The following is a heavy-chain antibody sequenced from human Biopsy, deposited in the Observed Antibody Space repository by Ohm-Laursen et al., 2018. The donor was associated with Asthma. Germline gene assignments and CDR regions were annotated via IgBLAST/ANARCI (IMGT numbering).Heavy chain of an antibody. CDR3: GRERSYMVDY. CDR1: GFTFGSYG. J-gene: IGHJ4*02. Sequence: SLRLFCTASGFTFGSYGLHWVRQAPGKGLEWVADIWFDGSNKHYADSVKDRFTISRDNSKNTLYLQMNSLRAEDTALYYCGRERSYMVDYWGQRTLVIVSS. CDR2: IWFDGSNK. V-gene: IGHV3-33*01. D-gene: IGHD3-10*01.